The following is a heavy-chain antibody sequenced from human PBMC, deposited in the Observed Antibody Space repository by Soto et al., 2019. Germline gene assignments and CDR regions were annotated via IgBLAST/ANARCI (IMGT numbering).Heavy chain of an antibody. D-gene: IGHD5-18*01. J-gene: IGHJ4*02. CDR1: GYSFTSYW. CDR3: ARQNPPPLGYSYGYFDY. Sequence: GESLKISCKGSGYSFTSYWNGWVRQMPGKGLEWMGIIYPGDSDTRYSPSFQGQVTISADTSISTAYLQWSSLKASDTAMYYCARQNPPPLGYSYGYFDYWGQGTLVTVSS. CDR2: IYPGDSDT. V-gene: IGHV5-51*01.